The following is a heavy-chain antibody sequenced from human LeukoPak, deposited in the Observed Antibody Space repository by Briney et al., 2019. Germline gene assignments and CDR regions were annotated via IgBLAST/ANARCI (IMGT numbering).Heavy chain of an antibody. V-gene: IGHV4-59*01. J-gene: IGHJ4*02. CDR2: VSYSGST. Sequence: SETRSLTCTVSGGSISSYYWSWVRQPPGKGLEWIGYVSYSGSTDYNPSLKSRVIISIDTSKNQFSLRLSSVTAADTAVYYCARENDRYGRIDYWGQGTQVTVSS. CDR1: GGSISSYY. CDR3: ARENDRYGRIDY. D-gene: IGHD5-18*01.